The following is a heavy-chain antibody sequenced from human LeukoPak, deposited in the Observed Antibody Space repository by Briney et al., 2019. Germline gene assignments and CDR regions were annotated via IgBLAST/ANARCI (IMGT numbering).Heavy chain of an antibody. CDR1: GYTFTSYG. Sequence: ASVTVSCKASGYTFTSYGISWVRQAPGQGLEWMGWISAYNGNTNYAQRLQGRVTMTTDTSTSTAYMELRSLRSDDTAVYYCARTQYCSSTSCYLGYYYYGMDVWGQGTTVTVSS. CDR3: ARTQYCSSTSCYLGYYYYGMDV. D-gene: IGHD2-2*01. CDR2: ISAYNGNT. J-gene: IGHJ6*02. V-gene: IGHV1-18*01.